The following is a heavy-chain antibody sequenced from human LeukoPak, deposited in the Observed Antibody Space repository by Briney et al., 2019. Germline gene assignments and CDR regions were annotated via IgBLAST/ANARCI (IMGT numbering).Heavy chain of an antibody. CDR2: LSGSGGTT. CDR1: GFTFRSYA. D-gene: IGHD6-13*01. CDR3: AKVSSSGYSYGMDV. V-gene: IGHV3-23*01. J-gene: IGHJ6*02. Sequence: GGSLRLSCAASGFTFRSYAMTWVRQSPGKGLEWVSTLSGSGGTTYYADPVKGRFTISRDNSKNTLYLQMNSLRAEDTAVYYCAKVSSSGYSYGMDVWGQGTTVTVSS.